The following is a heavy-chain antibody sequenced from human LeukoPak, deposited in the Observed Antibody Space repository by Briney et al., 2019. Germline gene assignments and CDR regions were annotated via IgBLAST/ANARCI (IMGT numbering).Heavy chain of an antibody. Sequence: PSETLSLTCTVSGGSISSSSYYWGWIRQPRGKGLEWIVSIYDSGSTYYNPSLESRVTISVDTSENQFSLRLSSVTAADTAVYYCAGYSAGYYRHFDYWGQGTLVTVSS. V-gene: IGHV4-39*01. D-gene: IGHD1-26*01. CDR2: IYDSGST. CDR3: AGYSAGYYRHFDY. CDR1: GGSISSSSYY. J-gene: IGHJ4*02.